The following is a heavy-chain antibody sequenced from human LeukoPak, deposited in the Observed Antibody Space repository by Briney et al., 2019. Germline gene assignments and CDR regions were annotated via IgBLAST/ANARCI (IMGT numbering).Heavy chain of an antibody. CDR1: GFTFSSYG. D-gene: IGHD5-24*01. J-gene: IGHJ5*02. CDR2: ISYDGTNK. CDR3: AKDPDGYKPLA. V-gene: IGHV3-30*18. Sequence: PGRSLRLSCAASGFTFSSYGMHWVRQAPGKGLEWVAVISYDGTNKYYADSVMGRFTISRDNSKNTLYLQMNSLRAEDTAVYYCAKDPDGYKPLAWGQGTLVTVSS.